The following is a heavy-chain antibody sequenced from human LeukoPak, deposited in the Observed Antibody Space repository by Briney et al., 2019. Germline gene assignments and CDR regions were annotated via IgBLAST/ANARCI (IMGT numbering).Heavy chain of an antibody. Sequence: GGSLKLSCAASGFTFRNAWMSGVRKPPGKGLEWVGRIKRKTDGGTTDYAAPVKGRFTISRDDSKNTLYLQMNSLKTEDTAVYYCTAITLTYYYDSSGLDYWGQGTLVTVSS. D-gene: IGHD3-22*01. V-gene: IGHV3-15*01. CDR3: TAITLTYYYDSSGLDY. CDR2: IKRKTDGGTT. J-gene: IGHJ4*02. CDR1: GFTFRNAW.